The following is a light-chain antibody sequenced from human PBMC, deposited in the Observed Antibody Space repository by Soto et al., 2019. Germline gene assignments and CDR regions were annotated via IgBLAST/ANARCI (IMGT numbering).Light chain of an antibody. CDR2: GAS. CDR3: HQYGSSPPT. CDR1: QSVSSNY. J-gene: IGKJ1*01. Sequence: ELVLTQSPCTLSLSPGERATLACRASQSVSSNYLAWYQRTPCQSPRLLIYGASNRATGIPNRFSGSGSGTDFSLTITRLEPEDFVVYYCHQYGSSPPTFGQGTKVEI. V-gene: IGKV3-20*01.